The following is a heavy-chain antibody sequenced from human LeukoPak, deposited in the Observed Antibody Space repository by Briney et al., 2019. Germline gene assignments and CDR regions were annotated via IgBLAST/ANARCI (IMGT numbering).Heavy chain of an antibody. CDR2: IKQDGSEK. D-gene: IGHD2-2*01. CDR3: AKDPIGYCSSTSCLYFDY. V-gene: IGHV3-7*01. Sequence: PGGSLRLSCAASGFTFSSYWMSWVRQAPGKGLEWVANIKQDGSEKYYVDSVKGRFTISRDNAKNSLYLQMNSLRAEDTAVYYCAKDPIGYCSSTSCLYFDYWGQGTLVTVSS. CDR1: GFTFSSYW. J-gene: IGHJ4*02.